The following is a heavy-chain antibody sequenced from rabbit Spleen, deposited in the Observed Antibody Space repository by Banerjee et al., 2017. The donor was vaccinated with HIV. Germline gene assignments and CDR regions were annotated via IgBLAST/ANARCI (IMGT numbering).Heavy chain of an antibody. CDR1: GFSFSSSYW. J-gene: IGHJ6*01. CDR2: SYASSSGSS. V-gene: IGHV1S40*01. CDR3: ARDTASSFSSYGMDL. Sequence: QSLEESGGGLVKPGASLTLTCTASGFSFSSSYWICWVRQAPGKGLEWIACSYASSSGSSDYASWAKGRFTISRTSSTTVTLQMTSLTAADTATYFCARDTASSFSSYGMDLWGPGTLVTVS. D-gene: IGHD8-1*01.